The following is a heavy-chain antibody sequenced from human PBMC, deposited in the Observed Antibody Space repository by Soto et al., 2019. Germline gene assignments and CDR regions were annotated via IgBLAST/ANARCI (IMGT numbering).Heavy chain of an antibody. V-gene: IGHV3-23*01. CDR2: LTRSGTT. J-gene: IGHJ4*02. CDR1: GFTFSSYA. Sequence: GGSLRLSCAASGFTFSSYAMGWVRQAPGKGLEWVSTLTRSGTTPYAESVRGRFTISRDNSKNTLCLQMDDLRAEDTAVYYCVREFAPGSPNYDYWGLGTLVTVS. CDR3: VREFAPGSPNYDY. D-gene: IGHD3-10*01.